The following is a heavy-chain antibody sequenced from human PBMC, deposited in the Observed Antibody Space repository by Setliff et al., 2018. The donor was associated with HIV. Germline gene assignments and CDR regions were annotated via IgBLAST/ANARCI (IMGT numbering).Heavy chain of an antibody. V-gene: IGHV4-39*01. CDR3: AVYFSAWDAFDI. J-gene: IGHJ3*02. CDR2: IYHVGTT. D-gene: IGHD3-3*01. CDR1: GGSISSGSYY. Sequence: SETLSLTCTVSGGSISSGSYYWGWIRQPPGKGLEWIGNIYHVGTTFYNPSLKSRVTISVDTSKNQFSLKLISVTAADTAVYYCAVYFSAWDAFDIWGQGTMVTVSS.